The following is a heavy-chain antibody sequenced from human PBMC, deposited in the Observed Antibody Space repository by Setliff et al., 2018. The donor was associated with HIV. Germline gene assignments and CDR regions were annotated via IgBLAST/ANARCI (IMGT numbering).Heavy chain of an antibody. V-gene: IGHV4-34*01. CDR3: ARKVGGDFDY. CDR2: INHSGSA. D-gene: IGHD2-2*01. J-gene: IGHJ4*02. Sequence: SETLSLTCVVYGGSFANYYWSWIRQPPGKGLECIGEINHSGSANYNPSLRSRVTISVDTSKHQFSLKLNSMTAADTAVYFCARKVGGDFDYWGQGTLVTVSS. CDR1: GGSFANYY.